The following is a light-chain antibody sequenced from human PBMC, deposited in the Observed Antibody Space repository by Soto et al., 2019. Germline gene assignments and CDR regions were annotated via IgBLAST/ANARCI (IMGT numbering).Light chain of an antibody. CDR2: AAS. CDR1: QTISSH. Sequence: IQMTQSPSSLSASVGDRVIITCRASQTISSHLNWYQQKPGKAPNLLVYAASSLQSGVPSRFTGSGSGTDFTLTTSSLQPEDFATYFCQQSYTTPITFGQGTRLEIK. J-gene: IGKJ5*01. CDR3: QQSYTTPIT. V-gene: IGKV1-39*01.